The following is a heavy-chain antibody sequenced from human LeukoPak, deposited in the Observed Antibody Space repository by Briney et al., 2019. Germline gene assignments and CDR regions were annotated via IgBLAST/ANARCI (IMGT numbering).Heavy chain of an antibody. CDR3: ARPLLYYYGSETYFWFDL. D-gene: IGHD3-10*01. V-gene: IGHV3-21*01. CDR1: GFTFSGYS. J-gene: IGHJ5*02. CDR2: ISSSSSNI. Sequence: GGSLRLSCAASGFTFSGYSMNWVRQAPGKGLEWGSSISSSSSNIHYADSVKGRFTISRDNAKNTLYLQMKSLKAEDTAFYYCARPLLYYYGSETYFWFDLWGQGTLVTVSS.